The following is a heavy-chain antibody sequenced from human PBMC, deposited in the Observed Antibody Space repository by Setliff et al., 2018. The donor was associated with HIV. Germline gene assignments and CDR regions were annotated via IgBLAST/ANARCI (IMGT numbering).Heavy chain of an antibody. D-gene: IGHD6-13*01. CDR3: ARDWVAAAGVMGDY. CDR2: ISDFKGNT. V-gene: IGHV1-18*04. Sequence: ASVKVSCKASGYTFTGFYMHWVRQAPGQGLEWMGWISDFKGNTIYAQKFQGRLTMTTDTSTSTAYMELWSLRSDDTAVYYCARDWVAAAGVMGDYWGQGTLVTSPQ. CDR1: GYTFTGFY. J-gene: IGHJ4*02.